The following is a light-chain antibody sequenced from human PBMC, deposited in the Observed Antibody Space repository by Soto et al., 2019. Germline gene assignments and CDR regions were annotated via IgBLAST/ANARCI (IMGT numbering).Light chain of an antibody. J-gene: IGLJ3*02. V-gene: IGLV2-14*01. CDR2: EVI. CDR1: SSDVGSYNY. Sequence: QSALTQPASVSGSSGQSITISCTGTSSDVGSYNYVSWYQQHPGKAPKLLIYEVINRPSGVSNRFSGSKSGNTASLTISGLQADDEGVYYCSSYLSSNTLFVFGGGTKLTVL. CDR3: SSYLSSNTLFV.